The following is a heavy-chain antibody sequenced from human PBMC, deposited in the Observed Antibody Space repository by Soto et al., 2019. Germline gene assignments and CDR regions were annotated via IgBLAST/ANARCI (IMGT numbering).Heavy chain of an antibody. D-gene: IGHD2-2*01. V-gene: IGHV4-4*07. CDR3: ARERGYCSSPSCQNWFDA. J-gene: IGHJ5*02. CDR2: IYTSGST. CDR1: VGSISSYY. Sequence: PSETLSLTCTVSVGSISSYYWSLIRQPAGKGLEWIWRIYTSGSTNYNPSLKSRVTMSVHTSKTQFSLKLSSVTAADTAVYYCARERGYCSSPSCQNWFDAWGQGTIVTLSS.